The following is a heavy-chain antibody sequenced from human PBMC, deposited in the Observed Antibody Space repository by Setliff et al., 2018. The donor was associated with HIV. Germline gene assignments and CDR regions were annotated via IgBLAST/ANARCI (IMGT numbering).Heavy chain of an antibody. D-gene: IGHD5-18*01. CDR3: AAEDTAMQQVDY. CDR1: GYTFTGYY. J-gene: IGHJ4*02. V-gene: IGHV1-2*06. Sequence: GASVKVSCKASGYTFTGYYMHWVRQAPGQGLEWMGRINPNSGGTNYAQKFQGRVTMTRDTSISTAYMELSRLRSDDTAVYYCAAEDTAMQQVDYWGQGTLVTVS. CDR2: INPNSGGT.